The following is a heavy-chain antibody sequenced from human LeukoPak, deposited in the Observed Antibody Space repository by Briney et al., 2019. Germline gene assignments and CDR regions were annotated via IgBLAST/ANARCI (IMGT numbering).Heavy chain of an antibody. CDR1: GYMFTANY. J-gene: IGHJ4*02. D-gene: IGHD6-6*01. CDR2: INPNSGGT. V-gene: IGHV1-2*02. Sequence: ASVKVSCKASGYMFTANYMHWVRQAPGQGLEWMGWINPNSGGTNYAQKFQGRVTMTRDTSISTAYMELSRLRSDDTAVYYCARSAEIIAALPGYWGQGTLVTVSS. CDR3: ARSAEIIAALPGY.